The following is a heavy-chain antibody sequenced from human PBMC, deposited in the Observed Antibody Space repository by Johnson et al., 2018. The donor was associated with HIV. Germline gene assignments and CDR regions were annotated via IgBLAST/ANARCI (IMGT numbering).Heavy chain of an antibody. J-gene: IGHJ3*02. CDR3: ARAYIYGAFDI. CDR1: GFTFDDYG. Sequence: VQLVESGGGVIRPGGSLRLSCTASGFTFDDYGMSWVRQAPGKGLEWVSRINSDGSSTSYADSVKGRFTISRDNAKNTLYLQMNSLRVEDTAVYYCARAYIYGAFDIWGQGTMVTVSS. CDR2: INSDGSST. D-gene: IGHD2/OR15-2a*01. V-gene: IGHV3-20*04.